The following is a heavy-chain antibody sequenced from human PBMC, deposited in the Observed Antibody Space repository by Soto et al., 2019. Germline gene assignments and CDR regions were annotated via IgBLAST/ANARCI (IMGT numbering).Heavy chain of an antibody. CDR1: GGSISSGGYY. D-gene: IGHD3-3*01. CDR2: IYYSGST. J-gene: IGHJ5*02. CDR3: ARAGTGFWSGYSPNWFDP. Sequence: QVQLQESGPGLVKPSQTLSLTCTVSGGSISSGGYYWSWIRQHPGKGLEWIGYIYYSGSTYYNPSLKSRVTIAVDTSKNQFSLKLSSVTAADTAVYYCARAGTGFWSGYSPNWFDPWGQGTLVTVSS. V-gene: IGHV4-31*03.